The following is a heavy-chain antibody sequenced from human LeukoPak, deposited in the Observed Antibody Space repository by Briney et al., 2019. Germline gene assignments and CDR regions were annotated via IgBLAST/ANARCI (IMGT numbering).Heavy chain of an antibody. CDR1: GFTVSSNY. CDR2: IYSGGST. CDR3: ARVVAAAGSFDP. V-gene: IGHV3-66*01. D-gene: IGHD6-13*01. J-gene: IGHJ5*02. Sequence: GGSLRLSCAASGFTVSSNYMSWVRQAPGKGLEWVSVIYSGGSTYYADSVKGRFTISRDNSKNTLYLQMNSLRAEDTAVYYCARVVAAAGSFDPWGQGTLVTVSS.